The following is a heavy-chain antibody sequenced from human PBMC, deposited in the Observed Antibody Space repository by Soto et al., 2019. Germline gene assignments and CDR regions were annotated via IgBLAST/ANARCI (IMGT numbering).Heavy chain of an antibody. D-gene: IGHD6-13*01. V-gene: IGHV4-39*01. CDR2: IHYSGST. CDR1: GGSISSNSYY. J-gene: IGHJ4*02. Sequence: QLQLQESGPGLVRPSETLSLSCTVSGGSISSNSYYWGWIRQPPGKGLEWIGCIHYSGSTYYNPSLRSRVTSTVDTSKNQFTLKVSSVTAADTAVYYCARRLFSSTWPSYFDSWGQGTQVTVSS. CDR3: ARRLFSSTWPSYFDS.